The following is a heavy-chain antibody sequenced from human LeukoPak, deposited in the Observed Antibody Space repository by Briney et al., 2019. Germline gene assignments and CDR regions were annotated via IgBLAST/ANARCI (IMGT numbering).Heavy chain of an antibody. J-gene: IGHJ5*02. V-gene: IGHV4-4*07. CDR1: GGSISSYY. Sequence: SETLSLTCTVSGGSISSYYWSWIRQPAGKGLEWIGRIYTSGSTNYNPSLKSRVTMSVGTSKNQFSLKLSSVTAADTAVYYCAREHSRGNWFDPWGQGTLVTVSS. CDR3: AREHSRGNWFDP. CDR2: IYTSGST. D-gene: IGHD3-16*01.